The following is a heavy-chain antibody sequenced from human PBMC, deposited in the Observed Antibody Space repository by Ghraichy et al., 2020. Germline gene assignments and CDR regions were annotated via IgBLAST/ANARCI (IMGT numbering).Heavy chain of an antibody. D-gene: IGHD2-15*01. Sequence: SETLSLTCTVSGGSISSGDYYWSWIRQSPGKGLEWIGYIYYSGRTYYNPSLQSRVTISVDTSKNQFSLKLSFVTAADTAVYYCARAPGYCSGGSCFRPFDDWGQGTLVTVSS. J-gene: IGHJ4*02. V-gene: IGHV4-30-4*01. CDR2: IYYSGRT. CDR1: GGSISSGDYY. CDR3: ARAPGYCSGGSCFRPFDD.